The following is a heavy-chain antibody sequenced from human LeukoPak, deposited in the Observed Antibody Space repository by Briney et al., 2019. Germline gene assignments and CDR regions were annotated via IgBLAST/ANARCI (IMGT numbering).Heavy chain of an antibody. V-gene: IGHV1-69*04. D-gene: IGHD3-10*01. CDR1: GGTFSSYA. J-gene: IGHJ5*02. Sequence: SVKVSCKASGGTFSSYAISWVRQAPGQELEWMGRIIPILGIANYAQKFQGRVTITADKSTSTAYMELSSLRSEDTAVYYRARDLEGSGSYYLNWFDPWGQGTLVTVSS. CDR2: IIPILGIA. CDR3: ARDLEGSGSYYLNWFDP.